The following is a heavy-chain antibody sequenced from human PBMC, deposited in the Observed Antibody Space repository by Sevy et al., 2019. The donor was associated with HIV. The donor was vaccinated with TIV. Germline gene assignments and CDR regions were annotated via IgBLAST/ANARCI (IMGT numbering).Heavy chain of an antibody. V-gene: IGHV3-48*01. CDR2: ISGRSSTI. J-gene: IGHJ4*02. CDR3: ARESGSYRRNDFDS. D-gene: IGHD1-26*01. Sequence: GGSLRLSCAASGFTFSDDSMNWVRQAPGKGLEWVAYISGRSSTISYADSVKGRFMVSRDKAMNSLYLQMNSLRAEDTAFYFCARESGSYRRNDFDSWGQGTLVTVSS. CDR1: GFTFSDDS.